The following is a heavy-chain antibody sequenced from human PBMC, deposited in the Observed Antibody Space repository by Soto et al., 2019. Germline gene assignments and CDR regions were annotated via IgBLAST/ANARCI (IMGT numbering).Heavy chain of an antibody. CDR3: DRHTAAPRTRGFDY. V-gene: IGHV4-4*01. J-gene: IGHJ4*02. CDR1: GGSISTNW. Sequence: QVQLQESGPVLVKPSGTLYLTCAVSGGSISTNWWSWVRQPPGKGLEWIGEIYHSGTTKYNPSLCSRVTISLDKSENQVSLNLNSVTAAETAIYCCDRHTAAPRTRGFDYWCQGILVSVSS. D-gene: IGHD5-18*01. CDR2: IYHSGTT.